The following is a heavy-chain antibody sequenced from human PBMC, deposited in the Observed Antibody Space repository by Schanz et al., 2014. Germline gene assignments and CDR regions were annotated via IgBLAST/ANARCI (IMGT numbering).Heavy chain of an antibody. J-gene: IGHJ2*01. D-gene: IGHD1-26*01. CDR1: GFTFSAYY. CDR2: VSSSSSYT. V-gene: IGHV3-11*05. CDR3: ARNRGSGGQNWYFDL. Sequence: VQLVESGGGLVQPGGSLRLSCAASGFTFSAYYMDWVRQAPGKGLEWVSYVSSSSSYTHYADSVKGRFTISRDNSKTSLYLQMNSLRAEDTAVYYCARNRGSGGQNWYFDLWGRGTLVTVSS.